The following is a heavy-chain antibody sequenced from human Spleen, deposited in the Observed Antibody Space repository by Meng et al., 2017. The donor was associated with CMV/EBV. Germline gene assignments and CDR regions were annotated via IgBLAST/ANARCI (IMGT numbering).Heavy chain of an antibody. D-gene: IGHD3-3*01. CDR1: GGSISSDGYY. J-gene: IGHJ4*02. Sequence: LRLSCTVSGGSISSDGYYWSWIRQHPGKGLEWIGYIYYSGNSYYNPSLKSRVTISVDTSKNQFSLKLSSVTAADTAVYYCARSSITIFGVVITSMGEFDYWGQGTLVTVSS. CDR3: ARSSITIFGVVITSMGEFDY. V-gene: IGHV4-31*03. CDR2: IYYSGNS.